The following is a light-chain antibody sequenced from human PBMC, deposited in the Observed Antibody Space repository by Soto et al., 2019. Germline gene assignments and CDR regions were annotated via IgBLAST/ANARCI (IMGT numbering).Light chain of an antibody. V-gene: IGKV1-39*01. CDR3: QQSYSTPLST. CDR1: QSISSY. Sequence: DIQMTQSPSSLSASVGDRVTITCRASQSISSYLNWYQQKPGKAPKLLIYAASSLQSGVPSRFSGNGSGTDFTLTISNLQPEDFATYYCQQSYSTPLSTFGQGTKLEIK. J-gene: IGKJ2*01. CDR2: AAS.